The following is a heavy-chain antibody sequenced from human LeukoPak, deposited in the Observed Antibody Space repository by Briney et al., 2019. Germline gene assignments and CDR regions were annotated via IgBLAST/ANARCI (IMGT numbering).Heavy chain of an antibody. D-gene: IGHD2-2*01. CDR1: GYSFTSYW. CDR2: IYPGDSDT. V-gene: IGHV5-51*01. J-gene: IGHJ6*03. Sequence: GESLKTSCKGSGYSFTSYWIGWVRQMPGKGLEWMGIIYPGDSDTRYSPSFQGQVTISADKSISTAYLQWSSLKASDTAMYYCARHRYCSSTSCYRPLGYMDVWGKGTTVTVSS. CDR3: ARHRYCSSTSCYRPLGYMDV.